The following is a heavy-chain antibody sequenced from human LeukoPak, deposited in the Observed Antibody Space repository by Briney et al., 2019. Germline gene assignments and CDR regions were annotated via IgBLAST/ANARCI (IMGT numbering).Heavy chain of an antibody. V-gene: IGHV3-72*01. J-gene: IGHJ4*02. D-gene: IGHD6-6*01. CDR2: SRDKGNRYTT. CDR3: TRLGIAPRDFDY. CDR1: GFTFSSYW. Sequence: QAGGSLRLSCAASGFTFSSYWMSWVRQAPGKGLEWVGRSRDKGNRYTTAYAASVRGRFTISRDDSKNSLYLQMNSLKIEDTAVYYCTRLGIAPRDFDYWGQGTLVTVPS.